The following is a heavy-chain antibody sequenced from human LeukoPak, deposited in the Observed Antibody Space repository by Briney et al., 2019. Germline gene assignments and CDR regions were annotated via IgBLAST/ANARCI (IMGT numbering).Heavy chain of an antibody. V-gene: IGHV1-69*05. Sequence: SVKVSCKASEGTFSSYAISWVRQAPGQGLEWMGRIIPIFGTANYAQKFQGRVTITTDESTSTAYMELSSLRSEDTAVYYCARSEQLQYYFDYWGQGTLVTVSS. D-gene: IGHD6-6*01. CDR2: IIPIFGTA. J-gene: IGHJ4*02. CDR1: EGTFSSYA. CDR3: ARSEQLQYYFDY.